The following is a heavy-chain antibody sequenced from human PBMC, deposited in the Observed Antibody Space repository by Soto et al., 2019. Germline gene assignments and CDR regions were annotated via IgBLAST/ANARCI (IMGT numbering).Heavy chain of an antibody. CDR3: ARGQAYYDSSGYLDP. J-gene: IGHJ5*02. D-gene: IGHD3-22*01. Sequence: QVQLQESGPGLVKPSQTLSRTCTVSGGSISSGGYYWRWSRQNPGTGLEWIGYISYSGSTYYNPSLKSRVTISVDTSKNQCSLKLSSVTAADTAVYYCARGQAYYDSSGYLDPWGQGTLVIVSS. CDR1: GGSISSGGYY. CDR2: ISYSGST. V-gene: IGHV4-31*03.